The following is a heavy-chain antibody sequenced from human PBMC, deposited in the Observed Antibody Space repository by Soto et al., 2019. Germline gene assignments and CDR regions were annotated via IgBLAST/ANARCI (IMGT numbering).Heavy chain of an antibody. J-gene: IGHJ4*02. Sequence: VGSLRLSCAASGLTVGDSDVSWVRQAPGKGLEWVALFNRFGSTYYGDSVKGRFTISRENSQNTVYLQMGSLRADDKAVYYCAREYYDLLTGYSGFDYWGQGTLVTVSS. CDR1: GLTVGDSD. V-gene: IGHV3-53*01. CDR2: FNRFGST. CDR3: AREYYDLLTGYSGFDY. D-gene: IGHD3-9*01.